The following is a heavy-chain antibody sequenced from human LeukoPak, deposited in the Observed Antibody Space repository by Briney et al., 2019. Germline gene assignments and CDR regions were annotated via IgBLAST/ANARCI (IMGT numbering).Heavy chain of an antibody. Sequence: PSETLSLTCTVSGGSISSYYWSWLRRPPGKGLEWIGYIYYSGSTNYNPSLKSRVTISVDTSKNQFSLKLSSVTAADTAVYYCARYGDYEMFDYWGQGTLVTVSS. CDR1: GGSISSYY. D-gene: IGHD4-17*01. CDR3: ARYGDYEMFDY. CDR2: IYYSGST. V-gene: IGHV4-59*01. J-gene: IGHJ4*02.